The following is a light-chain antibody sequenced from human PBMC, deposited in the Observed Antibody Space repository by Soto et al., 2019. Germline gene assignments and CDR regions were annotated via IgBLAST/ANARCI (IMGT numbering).Light chain of an antibody. V-gene: IGKV1-5*03. CDR2: KAS. Sequence: DIQMTQSHSTLSAYVGDRVTITCRASQSISSWLAWYQQKPGKAANHLIYKASSLESGVPSRFSGSGSGIDFTHTISRLQPDDFGTYYCQQYNSYRLTFGGGTKVEIK. J-gene: IGKJ4*02. CDR3: QQYNSYRLT. CDR1: QSISSW.